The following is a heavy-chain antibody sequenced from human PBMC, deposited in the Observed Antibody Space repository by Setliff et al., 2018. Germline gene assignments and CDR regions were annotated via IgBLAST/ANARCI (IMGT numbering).Heavy chain of an antibody. Sequence: GGSLRLSCAASGFTFDDYGMNWVRQAPGKGLEWVSSISRSSTYIYYADSMKGRFTISRDNAKNSLYLQMNSLRAEDTAVYYCASAGHSGSWFPFDAFHIWGQGTMVTVSS. CDR2: ISRSSTYI. D-gene: IGHD6-13*01. V-gene: IGHV3-21*01. J-gene: IGHJ3*02. CDR3: ASAGHSGSWFPFDAFHI. CDR1: GFTFDDYG.